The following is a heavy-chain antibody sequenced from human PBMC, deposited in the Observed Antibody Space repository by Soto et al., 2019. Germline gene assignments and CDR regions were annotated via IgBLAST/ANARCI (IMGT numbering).Heavy chain of an antibody. J-gene: IGHJ6*02. CDR3: ARDFKADPYYYYSMDV. V-gene: IGHV4-38-2*02. Sequence: SETLSLTCAVSGYSISSGYYWGWIRQPPGKGLEWIGSIYHSGSTYYNPSLKSRVTISVDTSKNQFSLKLSSVTAADTAVYYCARDFKADPYYYYSMDVWGQGTTVTVSS. CDR2: IYHSGST. CDR1: GYSISSGYY. D-gene: IGHD6-13*01.